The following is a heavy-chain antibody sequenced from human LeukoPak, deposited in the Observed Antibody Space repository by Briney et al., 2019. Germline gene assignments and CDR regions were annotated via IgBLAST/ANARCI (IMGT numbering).Heavy chain of an antibody. V-gene: IGHV1-18*01. CDR3: ARDREGYSYGHDAFDI. D-gene: IGHD5-18*01. J-gene: IGHJ3*02. Sequence: ASVKVSCKASGYTFTSYGISWVRQAPGQGLEWMGWISAYNGNTNYAQKLQGRVTTTTDTSTSTAYMELRSLRSDDTAVYYCARDREGYSYGHDAFDIWGQGTMVTVSS. CDR2: ISAYNGNT. CDR1: GYTFTSYG.